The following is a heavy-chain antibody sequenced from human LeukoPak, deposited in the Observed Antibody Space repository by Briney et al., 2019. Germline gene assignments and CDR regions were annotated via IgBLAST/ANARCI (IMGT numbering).Heavy chain of an antibody. Sequence: GGSLRLSCAASGFPLSSYSINWVRQAPGKGLEWVSYISSSGSAIYYVDSVKGRFTVSRDNAKNSLFLQMNSPRAEDTAVYYCVRVKGSYFDYWDQGALVTVCS. J-gene: IGHJ4*02. CDR2: ISSSGSAI. CDR3: VRVKGSYFDY. D-gene: IGHD2-15*01. V-gene: IGHV3-48*01. CDR1: GFPLSSYS.